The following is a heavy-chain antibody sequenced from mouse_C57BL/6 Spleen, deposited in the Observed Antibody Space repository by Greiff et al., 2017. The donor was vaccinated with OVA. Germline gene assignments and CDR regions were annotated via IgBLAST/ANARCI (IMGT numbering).Heavy chain of an antibody. CDR1: GFTFSDYG. CDR2: ISSGRSTI. Sequence: EVQGVESGGGLVKPGGSLKLSCAASGFTFSDYGLHWVRQAPEKGLEWVAYISSGRSTIYYADTVKGRFTISRDNAKNTLFLQMTSLRSEDTAMYYCARYSNYWYFDVWGTGTTVTVSS. V-gene: IGHV5-17*01. J-gene: IGHJ1*03. D-gene: IGHD2-5*01. CDR3: ARYSNYWYFDV.